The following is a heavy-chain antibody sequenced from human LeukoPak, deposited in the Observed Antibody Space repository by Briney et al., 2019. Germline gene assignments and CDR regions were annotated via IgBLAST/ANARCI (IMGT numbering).Heavy chain of an antibody. CDR3: ARGSIVVVPATSVFDP. J-gene: IGHJ5*02. D-gene: IGHD2-2*01. CDR2: INPNSGDT. CDR1: GYTLTGYY. Sequence: GASVKVSCKASGYTLTGYYMHWVRQAPRQGLEWMGWINPNSGDTNYAQKFQGRVTMTRDTSISTAYMELSRLRSDDTAVYYCARGSIVVVPATSVFDPWGQGTLVTVSP. V-gene: IGHV1-2*02.